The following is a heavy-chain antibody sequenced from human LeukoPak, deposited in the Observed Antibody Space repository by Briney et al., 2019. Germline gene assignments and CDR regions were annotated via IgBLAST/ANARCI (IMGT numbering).Heavy chain of an antibody. CDR1: GFTFSDYY. CDR3: ARGGGGVVSDYYGMDV. D-gene: IGHD3-16*01. Sequence: GGSLRLSCAASGFTFSDYYMSWIRQAPGKGLEWVSYISGTGSKTNYADSMRGRFTISRDNARHSLYLQMSSLRAEDTAVYYCARGGGGVVSDYYGMDVWGQGTTVTVSS. J-gene: IGHJ6*02. V-gene: IGHV3-11*05. CDR2: ISGTGSKT.